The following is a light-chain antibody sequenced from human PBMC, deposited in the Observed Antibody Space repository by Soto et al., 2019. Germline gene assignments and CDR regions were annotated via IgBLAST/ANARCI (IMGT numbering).Light chain of an antibody. CDR1: QSISTW. CDR3: QQYKSNWT. V-gene: IGKV1-5*03. Sequence: DIRMTQSPSTLSASVGDRVTITCRASQSISTWLAWHQQKPGKAPKILIYKASTLEGGVPSRFSGSGSGTDVTLTISSLQPDDFATYYCQQYKSNWTFGQGTKVEIK. J-gene: IGKJ1*01. CDR2: KAS.